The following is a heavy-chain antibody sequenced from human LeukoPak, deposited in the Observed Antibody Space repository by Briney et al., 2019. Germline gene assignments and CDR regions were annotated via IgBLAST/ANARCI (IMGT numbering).Heavy chain of an antibody. CDR3: AHSDMVRGVIGSYYYGMDV. J-gene: IGHJ6*02. Sequence: ASVTVSCKASGGTFSSYAISWVRQAPGQGLEWMGGIIPIFGTANYAQKFQGRVTITADESTSTAYMELSSLRSEDTAVYYCAHSDMVRGVIGSYYYGMDVWGQGTTVTVSS. V-gene: IGHV1-69*01. CDR2: IIPIFGTA. CDR1: GGTFSSYA. D-gene: IGHD3-10*01.